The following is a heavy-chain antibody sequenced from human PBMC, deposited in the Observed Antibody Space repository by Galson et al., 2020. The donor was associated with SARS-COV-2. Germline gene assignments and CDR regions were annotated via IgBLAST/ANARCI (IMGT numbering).Heavy chain of an antibody. J-gene: IGHJ6*03. V-gene: IGHV4-31*03. D-gene: IGHD3-9*01. CDR3: ARAIVLRYFDWSYYYYMDV. CDR2: IYYSGST. CDR1: GGSISSGGYY. Sequence: SETLSLTCTVSGGSISSGGYYWSWIRQHPGKGLEWIGYIYYSGSTYYNPSLKSRVTISVDTSKNQFSLKLSSVTAADTAVYYCARAIVLRYFDWSYYYYMDVWGKGTTVTVSS.